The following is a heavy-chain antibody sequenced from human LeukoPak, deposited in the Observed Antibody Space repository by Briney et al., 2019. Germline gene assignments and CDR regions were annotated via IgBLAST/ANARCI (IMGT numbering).Heavy chain of an antibody. D-gene: IGHD2-21*02. CDR1: GYTFTGYY. Sequence: GASVKVSCKASGYTFTGYYMHWVRQAPGQGLEWMGIINPSGGSTSYAQKFQGRVTMTRETSTRTVYIELSSLRSEDTAVYYCAREGTAGFDYWGQGTLVTVSS. CDR2: INPSGGST. V-gene: IGHV1-46*01. CDR3: AREGTAGFDY. J-gene: IGHJ4*02.